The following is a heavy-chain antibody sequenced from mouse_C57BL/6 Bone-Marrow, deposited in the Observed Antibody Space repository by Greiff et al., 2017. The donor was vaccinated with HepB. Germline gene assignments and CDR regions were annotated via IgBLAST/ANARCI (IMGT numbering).Heavy chain of an antibody. J-gene: IGHJ4*01. CDR2: INPNNGGT. CDR1: GYTFTDYY. CDR3: ARAYGSSSYAMDY. D-gene: IGHD1-1*01. Sequence: EVKLQQSGPELVKPGASVKISCKASGYTFTDYYMNWVKQSHGKSLEWIGDINPNNGGTSYNQKFKGKATLTVDKSSSTAYMELRSLTSEDSAVYYCARAYGSSSYAMDYWGQGTSVTVSS. V-gene: IGHV1-26*01.